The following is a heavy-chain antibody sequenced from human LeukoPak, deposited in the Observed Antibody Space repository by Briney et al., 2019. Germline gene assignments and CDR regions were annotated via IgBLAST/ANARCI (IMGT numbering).Heavy chain of an antibody. CDR2: ISSSSSYI. D-gene: IGHD3-22*01. J-gene: IGHJ3*02. V-gene: IGHV3-21*01. CDR1: GFTFSNYG. CDR3: ARAREYYYDSSALGTAFDI. Sequence: GGSLRLSCAASGFTFSNYGMHWVRQAPGKGLEWVSSISSSSSYIYYADSVKGRFTISRDNAKNSLYLQMNSLRAEDTAVYYCARAREYYYDSSALGTAFDIWGQGTMVTVSS.